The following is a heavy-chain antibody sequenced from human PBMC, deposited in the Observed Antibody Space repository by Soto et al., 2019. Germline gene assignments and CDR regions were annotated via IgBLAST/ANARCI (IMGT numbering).Heavy chain of an antibody. CDR1: GGSFSGYY. CDR3: ARDKITGLFDS. D-gene: IGHD2-8*02. V-gene: IGHV4-34*01. Sequence: QVQLQQWGAGLLKPSETLSLTCAVYGGSFSGYYWTWIRQPPGRGLEWSGEINHSGSTNYNPSLKXGVTISVDTSRNPFSLKLTSVTAAVTAVYYCARDKITGLFDSLGQGTLVTVSS. CDR2: INHSGST. J-gene: IGHJ4*02.